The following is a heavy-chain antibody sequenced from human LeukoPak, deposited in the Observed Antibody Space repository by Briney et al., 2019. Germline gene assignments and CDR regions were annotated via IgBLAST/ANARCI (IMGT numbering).Heavy chain of an antibody. CDR3: ARVTITFGGIERIDAFDT. Sequence: SGPTLVNPTQTLTLTCTFSDFSLRTRGEGVGWIRQPPGEALEWLSVIYWDDDRRYRPSLKSRLTITKDTSKNQVFLIMTNMDPVDTGTYYCARVTITFGGIERIDAFDTWGQGTMVTVAS. J-gene: IGHJ3*02. CDR1: DFSLRTRGEG. D-gene: IGHD3-16*01. V-gene: IGHV2-5*02. CDR2: IYWDDDR.